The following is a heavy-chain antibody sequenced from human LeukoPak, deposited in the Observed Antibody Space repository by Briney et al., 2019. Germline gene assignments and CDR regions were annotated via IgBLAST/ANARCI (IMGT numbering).Heavy chain of an antibody. CDR1: GGSTTSYY. J-gene: IGHJ6*02. CDR2: IYTSGST. D-gene: IGHD6-13*01. Sequence: SETLSLTCTVSGGSTTSYYWSWIRQPAGKGLEWIGRIYTSGSTNYNPSLKSRVTMSVDTSKNQFSLKLSSVTAADTAVYYCARDHSSSWYVDGMDVWGQGTTVTVSS. V-gene: IGHV4-4*07. CDR3: ARDHSSSWYVDGMDV.